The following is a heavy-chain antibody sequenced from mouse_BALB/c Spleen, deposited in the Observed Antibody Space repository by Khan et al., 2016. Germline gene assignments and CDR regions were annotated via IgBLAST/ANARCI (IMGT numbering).Heavy chain of an antibody. Sequence: VQLQQSGPELVKPGASVKMSCKSSGYTFTSYVMHWVKQKPGQGLEWIGYIDPYNDGTKYNEKFKGKATLTSDKSSSTAYMELSSLTSEDSAVYDCERRGYTGTYFDYWGQGTTLTVSS. D-gene: IGHD2-2*01. CDR3: ERRGYTGTYFDY. V-gene: IGHV1S136*01. CDR1: GYTFTSYV. CDR2: IDPYNDGT. J-gene: IGHJ2*01.